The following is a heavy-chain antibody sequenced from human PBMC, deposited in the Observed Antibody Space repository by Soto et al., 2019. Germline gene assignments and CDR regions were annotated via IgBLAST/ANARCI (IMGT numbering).Heavy chain of an antibody. CDR2: IESDGSSP. Sequence: GGSLRLSCAASGFTFSSYWMHWVRQAPGKGLVWVSRIESDGSSPIYADSVKGRFTISRDNAKNTLYLQMISLRAEDTAVYYCAKSNWFDPWGQGTLVTVSS. CDR3: AKSNWFDP. CDR1: GFTFSSYW. V-gene: IGHV3-74*01. J-gene: IGHJ5*02.